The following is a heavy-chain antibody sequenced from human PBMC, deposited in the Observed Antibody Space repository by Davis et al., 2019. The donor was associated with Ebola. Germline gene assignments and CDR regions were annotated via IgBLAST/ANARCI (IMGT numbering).Heavy chain of an antibody. CDR3: ARGISDDYFDY. Sequence: ASVKVSCKASGYTFTSYGISWVRQAPGQGLEWMGIINPSGGSTSYAQKFQGRVTMTRDTSTSTVYMELSTLRSEDTAVYYCARGISDDYFDYWGQGTLVTVSS. J-gene: IGHJ4*02. V-gene: IGHV1-46*01. D-gene: IGHD1-26*01. CDR1: GYTFTSYG. CDR2: INPSGGST.